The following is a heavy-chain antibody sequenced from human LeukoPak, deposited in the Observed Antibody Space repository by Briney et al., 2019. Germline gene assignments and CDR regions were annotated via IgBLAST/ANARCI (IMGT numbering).Heavy chain of an antibody. D-gene: IGHD6-19*01. CDR3: ARGGQWLVRGAFDI. CDR2: ISSSGSTI. Sequence: GGSLRLSCAASGFTFSSYGMHWVRQAPGKGLEWVSYISSSGSTIYYADSVKGRFTISRDNAKNSLYLQMNSLRAEDTAVYYCARGGQWLVRGAFDIWGQGTMVTVPS. J-gene: IGHJ3*02. V-gene: IGHV3-48*04. CDR1: GFTFSSYG.